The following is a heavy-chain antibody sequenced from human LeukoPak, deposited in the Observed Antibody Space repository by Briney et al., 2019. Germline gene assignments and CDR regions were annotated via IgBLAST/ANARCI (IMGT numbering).Heavy chain of an antibody. CDR1: GGSISSSSYY. J-gene: IGHJ4*02. D-gene: IGHD3-22*01. CDR2: IYYSGST. Sequence: SETLSLTCTVSGGSISSSSYYWGWIRQPPGKGLEWIGSIYYSGSTYYNPSLKSRVTISVDTSKNQFSLKLSSVTAADTAVYYCARNALRITMIVDYWGQGTLVTVSS. CDR3: ARNALRITMIVDY. V-gene: IGHV4-39*07.